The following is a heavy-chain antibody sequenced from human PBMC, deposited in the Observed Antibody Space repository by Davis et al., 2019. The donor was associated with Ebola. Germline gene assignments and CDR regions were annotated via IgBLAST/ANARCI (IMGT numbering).Heavy chain of an antibody. J-gene: IGHJ5*02. CDR1: GGSIRSYS. V-gene: IGHV4-59*01. D-gene: IGHD4/OR15-4a*01. Sequence: MPSETLSPTCTVPGGSIRSYSWSWIRQPPGKVFEWIGGYIYYNGNTNYNPSLESRVTISVDTSKNQFSLRLTSVNPADTAVYFCARAARQCRPGCHFQSWGQGTLVTVSS. CDR3: ARAARQCRPGCHFQS. CDR2: IYYNGNT.